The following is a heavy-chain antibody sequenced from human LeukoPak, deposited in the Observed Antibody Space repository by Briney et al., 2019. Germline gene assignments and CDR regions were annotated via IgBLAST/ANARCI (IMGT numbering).Heavy chain of an antibody. CDR3: ARDARTRGSIFGVVTDAFGI. V-gene: IGHV3-53*01. CDR2: IYSGGST. Sequence: GGSLRLSCAASGFTVSSNYMSWVRQAPGKGLEWVSVIYSGGSTYYADSVKGRFTISRDNSKNTLYLQMNSLRAEDTAVYYCARDARTRGSIFGVVTDAFGIWGQGTMVTVSS. J-gene: IGHJ3*02. D-gene: IGHD3-3*01. CDR1: GFTVSSNY.